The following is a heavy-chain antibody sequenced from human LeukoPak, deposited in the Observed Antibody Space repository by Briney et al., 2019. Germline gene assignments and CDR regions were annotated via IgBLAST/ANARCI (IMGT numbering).Heavy chain of an antibody. D-gene: IGHD2-2*01. Sequence: PSETLSLTCAVSGYSISSGYYWGWIRQPPGKGLEWIGSIYHSGSTYYNPSLKSRVTISVDTSKNQFSLKLSSVTAADTAVYYCARHDGGYCSSTSCYGAFDIWGQGTMVTVSS. CDR3: ARHDGGYCSSTSCYGAFDI. CDR1: GYSISSGYY. V-gene: IGHV4-38-2*01. CDR2: IYHSGST. J-gene: IGHJ3*02.